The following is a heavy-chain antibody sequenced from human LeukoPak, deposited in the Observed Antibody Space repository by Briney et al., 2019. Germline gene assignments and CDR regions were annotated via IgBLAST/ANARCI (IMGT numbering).Heavy chain of an antibody. CDR1: GFTFSSYA. D-gene: IGHD4-17*01. V-gene: IGHV3-30*04. J-gene: IGHJ4*02. CDR3: ARDRSAVTDY. CDR2: ISYDGSNK. Sequence: GRSLRLSCAASGFTFSSYAMHWVRQAPGKGLEWVAVISYDGSNKYYADPVKGRFTISRDNSKNTLYLQMNGLRAEDTAVYYCARDRSAVTDYWGQGTLVTVSS.